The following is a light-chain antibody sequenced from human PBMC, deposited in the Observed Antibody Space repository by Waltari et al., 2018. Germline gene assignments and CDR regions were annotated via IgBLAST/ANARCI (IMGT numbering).Light chain of an antibody. Sequence: EVVMTQSPVTLSVSPGERATLSCRASQSVSNNLAWYQHKPGQAPRLVMYDAATRASGLHARFSGTGSGREFTLTINSLQSEDVAIYYCQQYSNWPPWTFGQGTTVEIK. CDR2: DAA. V-gene: IGKV3-15*01. J-gene: IGKJ1*01. CDR3: QQYSNWPPWT. CDR1: QSVSNN.